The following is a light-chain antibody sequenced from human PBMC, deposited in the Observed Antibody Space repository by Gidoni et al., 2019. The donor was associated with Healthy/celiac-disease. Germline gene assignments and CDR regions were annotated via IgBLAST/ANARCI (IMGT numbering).Light chain of an antibody. J-gene: IGKJ3*01. CDR3: QQYNNWPT. CDR2: GAS. V-gene: IGKV3-15*01. Sequence: EIVMTQSPATLSVSPGERATLSCRASQSVSSNLAWYQQKPGQAPRLLIYGASTRATGIPEFTLTISSLQSEDFAGYYCQQYNNWPTFGPXTKVDIK. CDR1: QSVSSN.